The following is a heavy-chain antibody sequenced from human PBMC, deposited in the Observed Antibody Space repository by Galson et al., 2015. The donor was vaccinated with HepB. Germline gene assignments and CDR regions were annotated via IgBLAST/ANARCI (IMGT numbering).Heavy chain of an antibody. CDR2: ISSSSSTI. D-gene: IGHD1-26*01. Sequence: SLRLSCAASGFTFSSYSMNWVRQAPGKGLEWVSYISSSSSTIYYADSVKGRFTISRDNAKNSLYLQMNSLRAEDTAVYYCARDPTLLAAPVFGPDQVRDNYYGMDVWGQGTTVTVSS. J-gene: IGHJ6*02. V-gene: IGHV3-48*01. CDR3: ARDPTLLAAPVFGPDQVRDNYYGMDV. CDR1: GFTFSSYS.